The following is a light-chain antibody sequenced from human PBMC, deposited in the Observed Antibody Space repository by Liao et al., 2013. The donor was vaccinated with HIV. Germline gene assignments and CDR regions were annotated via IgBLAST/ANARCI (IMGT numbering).Light chain of an antibody. Sequence: SYELTQPPSLSVSPGQTARITCSGDALPNQYAYWYRQKPGQAPVLVIYQDSRRPLGIPERFSGSNSENTGTLTISGTQAVDEAVYYCQAWDRDTALFGGGTKLTVL. CDR1: ALPNQY. J-gene: IGLJ2*01. V-gene: IGLV3-1*01. CDR3: QAWDRDTAL. CDR2: QDS.